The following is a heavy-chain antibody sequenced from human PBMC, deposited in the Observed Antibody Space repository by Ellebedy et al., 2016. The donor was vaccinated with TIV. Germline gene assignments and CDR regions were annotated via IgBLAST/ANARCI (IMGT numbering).Heavy chain of an antibody. Sequence: SETLSLXXAVYGGSFSGYYWSWIRQPPGKGLEWIGEINLSGSTNYNPSLKSRVTISVDTSKNQFSLKLSSVTAADTAVYYCAGDAGDYGNYWGQGTLVTVSS. V-gene: IGHV4-34*01. CDR3: AGDAGDYGNY. CDR2: INLSGST. J-gene: IGHJ4*02. CDR1: GGSFSGYY. D-gene: IGHD4-17*01.